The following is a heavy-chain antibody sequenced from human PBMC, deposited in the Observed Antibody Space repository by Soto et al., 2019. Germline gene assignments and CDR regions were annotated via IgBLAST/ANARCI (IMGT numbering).Heavy chain of an antibody. CDR1: GGSISSSSHY. D-gene: IGHD5-18*01. CDR2: IYYSGST. Sequence: SETLSLTCTVSGGSISSSSHYWGWIRQPPGKGLEWIGSIYYSGSTYYNPSLKSRVTISVDTSKNQFSLKLSSVTAADTAVYYCACIFSGGYGYGFYYYGMDVWGQGTTVT. J-gene: IGHJ6*02. V-gene: IGHV4-39*01. CDR3: ACIFSGGYGYGFYYYGMDV.